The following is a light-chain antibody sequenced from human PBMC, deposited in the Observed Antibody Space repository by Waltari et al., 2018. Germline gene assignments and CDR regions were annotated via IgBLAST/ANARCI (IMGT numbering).Light chain of an antibody. J-gene: IGKJ3*01. CDR1: QSVLDSSNNKNY. Sequence: DIVMTQSPDSLAVSLGERATINCKSSQSVLDSSNNKNYLAWYQQKPGQPPKLLIYWASTRESGVPDRFSGSASGTDFTLTISSLQAEDVAVYYCQQYHSSPPLFGPGTKVDIK. CDR3: QQYHSSPPL. CDR2: WAS. V-gene: IGKV4-1*01.